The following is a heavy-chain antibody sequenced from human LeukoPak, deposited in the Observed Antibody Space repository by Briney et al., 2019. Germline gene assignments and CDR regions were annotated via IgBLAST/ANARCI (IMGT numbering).Heavy chain of an antibody. CDR3: AKVAHYYYGSESYYFFEH. CDR1: GFTFSSYA. J-gene: IGHJ4*02. V-gene: IGHV3-23*01. CDR2: ISGSGGST. D-gene: IGHD3-10*01. Sequence: GGSLRLSCAASGFTFSSYAMSWVRQAPGKGLEGVSAISGSGGSTYYADSVKGRFTISRVDAKNSLYLQMNSLRVEDTAIYYCAKVAHYYYGSESYYFFEHWGQGTPVTASS.